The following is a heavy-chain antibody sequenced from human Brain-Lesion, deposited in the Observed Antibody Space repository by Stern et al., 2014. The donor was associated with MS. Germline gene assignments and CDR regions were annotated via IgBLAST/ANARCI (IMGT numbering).Heavy chain of an antibody. CDR3: ARGRVVPGFQYYATDV. CDR1: GGSISSGGYY. V-gene: IGHV4-61*02. J-gene: IGHJ6*02. Sequence: QVQLVESGPGLVKPSQTLSLSCTVSGGSISSGGYYWSWIRQPAGKGLEWIGRIFNSGSTSYNPSLKSRVTISIDTSKNQFSLRLNSMTAADKAVYYCARGRVVPGFQYYATDVWGQGTTVIVSS. CDR2: IFNSGST. D-gene: IGHD2-2*01.